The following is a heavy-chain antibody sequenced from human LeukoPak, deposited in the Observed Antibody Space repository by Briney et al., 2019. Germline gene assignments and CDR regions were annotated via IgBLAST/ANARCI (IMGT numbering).Heavy chain of an antibody. D-gene: IGHD1-26*01. V-gene: IGHV4-4*07. CDR2: IYTSGST. Sequence: PSETLSLTCTVSGGSISSYYWSWIRQPAGKGLEWIGRIYTSGSTNYNASLKSRVSMSVDTSKNQFSLKLSSVTAADTAVFYCARENSGSYREFDYWGQGTMVTVSS. CDR3: ARENSGSYREFDY. CDR1: GGSISSYY. J-gene: IGHJ4*02.